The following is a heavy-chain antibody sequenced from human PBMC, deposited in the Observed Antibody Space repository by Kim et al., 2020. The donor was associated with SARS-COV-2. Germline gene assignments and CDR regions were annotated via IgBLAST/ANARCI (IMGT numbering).Heavy chain of an antibody. V-gene: IGHV4-34*01. J-gene: IGHJ3*02. Sequence: SETLSLTCAVYGGSFSGYYWSWIRQPPGKGLEWIGEINHSGSTNYNASLMSRVIISADKSNNQFFLKLSTVTAAETAVFYYSRDEGYCSVGSCYRYAFD. D-gene: IGHD2-15*01. CDR1: GGSFSGYY. CDR3: SRDEGYCSVGSCYRYAFD. CDR2: INHSGST.